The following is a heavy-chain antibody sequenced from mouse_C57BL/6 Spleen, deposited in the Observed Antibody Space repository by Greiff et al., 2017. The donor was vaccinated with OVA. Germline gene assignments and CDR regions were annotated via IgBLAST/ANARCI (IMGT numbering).Heavy chain of an antibody. CDR2: INPGSGGT. J-gene: IGHJ2*01. D-gene: IGHD3-2*02. CDR1: GYAFTNYL. CDR3: ARRGSSGFYFDH. Sequence: VQLQESGAELVRPGTSVKVSCKASGYAFTNYLIEWVKQRPGQGLEWIGVINPGSGGTNYNEKFKGKATLTADKSSSTAYMQLSSLTSEDSAVYFCARRGSSGFYFDHWGQGTTLTVSS. V-gene: IGHV1-54*01.